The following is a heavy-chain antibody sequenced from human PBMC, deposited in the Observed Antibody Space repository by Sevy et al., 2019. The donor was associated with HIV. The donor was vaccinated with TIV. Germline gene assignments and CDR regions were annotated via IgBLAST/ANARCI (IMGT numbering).Heavy chain of an antibody. J-gene: IGHJ3*02. V-gene: IGHV4-34*01. CDR2: INHSGST. CDR1: GGSFSGYY. CDR3: ARHCSSSSCSHAFDI. Sequence: SETLSLTCAVYGGSFSGYYWSWIRQPPGKGLEWVGEINHSGSTNYNPSLKSRVTISVDTSNNQFSLKLSPLTAADTAVYSCARHCSSSSCSHAFDIWGQGTMVTVSS. D-gene: IGHD2-2*01.